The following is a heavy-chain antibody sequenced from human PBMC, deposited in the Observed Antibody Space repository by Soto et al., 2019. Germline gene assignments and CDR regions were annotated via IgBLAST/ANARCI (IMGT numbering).Heavy chain of an antibody. CDR2: MYYGGST. CDR3: ARDALGVVKA. Sequence: SETLSLTCTVSGGSISSYYWSWIRQSPGKGLEWIGYMYYGGSTNYNPSLKSRVTISIDTSRNQFSLKLSSVTAADTAVYYCARDALGVVKAWGQGTVVSLSS. V-gene: IGHV4-59*01. CDR1: GGSISSYY. D-gene: IGHD2-15*01. J-gene: IGHJ4*02.